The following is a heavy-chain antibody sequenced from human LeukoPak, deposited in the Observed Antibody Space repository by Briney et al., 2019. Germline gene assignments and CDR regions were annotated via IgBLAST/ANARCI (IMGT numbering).Heavy chain of an antibody. D-gene: IGHD2-15*01. Sequence: SETLSLTCTVSGGSISSYYWSWIRQPAGKGLEWIGRIYTSGSTNYNPSLKSRVTISVDKSKNQFSLKLSSVTAADTAVYYCARATYCSGGSCYHGAGYYYMDVWGKGTTVTVSS. CDR3: ARATYCSGGSCYHGAGYYYMDV. CDR1: GGSISSYY. J-gene: IGHJ6*03. CDR2: IYTSGST. V-gene: IGHV4-4*07.